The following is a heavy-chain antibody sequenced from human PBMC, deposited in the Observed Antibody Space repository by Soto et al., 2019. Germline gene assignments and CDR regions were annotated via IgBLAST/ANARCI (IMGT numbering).Heavy chain of an antibody. CDR2: IYYTGST. V-gene: IGHV4-4*07. CDR3: ARGFGLWKFIAARGYFDY. D-gene: IGHD6-13*01. Sequence: SETLSLTCSVSAGSISTYHWSWIRQPSWKGLEWIGRIYYTGSTDYNPSLKSRVTMSVDTHKNQFSLKVSSVTAADTAVYYCARGFGLWKFIAARGYFDYWGQGTRVTVSS. CDR1: AGSISTYH. J-gene: IGHJ4*02.